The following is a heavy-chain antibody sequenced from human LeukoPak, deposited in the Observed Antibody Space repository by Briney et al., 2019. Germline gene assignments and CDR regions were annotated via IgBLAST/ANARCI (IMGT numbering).Heavy chain of an antibody. J-gene: IGHJ3*01. Sequence: PGGSLRLSCAGSGFTFSSYAMHWVRQGPGKGLEWVAVISYDGSNKYYADSVKGQFTISRDNSKNTLYLQMNSLREEDTAVYYCAVMGLWGEGTKVTVSS. CDR2: ISYDGSNK. CDR1: GFTFSSYA. CDR3: AVMGL. V-gene: IGHV3-30-3*01. D-gene: IGHD2-8*01.